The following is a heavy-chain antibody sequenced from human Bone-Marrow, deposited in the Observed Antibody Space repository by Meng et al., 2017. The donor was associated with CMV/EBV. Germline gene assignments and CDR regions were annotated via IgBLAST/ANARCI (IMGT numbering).Heavy chain of an antibody. CDR2: INHSGST. Sequence: SETLSLTCTVSGGSISSYYWSWIRQPPGKGLEWIGEINHSGSTNYNPSLKSRVTISVDTSKNQFSLKLSSVTAADTAVYYCARRSGRYQPNNYYGMDVWGQGTTVTVSS. V-gene: IGHV4-34*01. CDR1: GGSISSYY. CDR3: ARRSGRYQPNNYYGMDV. J-gene: IGHJ6*02. D-gene: IGHD3-10*01.